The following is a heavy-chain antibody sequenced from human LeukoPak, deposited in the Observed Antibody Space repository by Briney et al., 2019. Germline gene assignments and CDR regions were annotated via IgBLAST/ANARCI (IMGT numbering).Heavy chain of an antibody. CDR3: TTTGGTTTRFVDY. V-gene: IGHV3-15*01. J-gene: IGHJ4*02. CDR2: IISTTDGGTT. Sequence: PGGSLRLSCAASGFTFSNAWMSWVRQAPGKGLEWVGRIISTTDGGTTDYAAPVKGRFTISRDDSKDTLYLQMNSLKTEDTAVYYCTTTGGTTTRFVDYWGQGTLVTVSS. D-gene: IGHD1-26*01. CDR1: GFTFSNAW.